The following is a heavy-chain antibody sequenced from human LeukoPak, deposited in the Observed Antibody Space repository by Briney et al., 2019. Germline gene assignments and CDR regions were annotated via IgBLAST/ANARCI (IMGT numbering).Heavy chain of an antibody. Sequence: ASVQVSCKSSGYTFNVHWVRQAPGQRLEWMGWIHAGNGKTKYSQKFQGRVTFIWDTSATTAYMELSSLTSADTAIYYCAGNSPGGSIAEGDWFDPWGQGTLVIVSS. J-gene: IGHJ5*02. V-gene: IGHV1-3*01. CDR3: AGNSPGGSIAEGDWFDP. CDR2: IHAGNGKT. D-gene: IGHD3-16*01. CDR1: GYTFNV.